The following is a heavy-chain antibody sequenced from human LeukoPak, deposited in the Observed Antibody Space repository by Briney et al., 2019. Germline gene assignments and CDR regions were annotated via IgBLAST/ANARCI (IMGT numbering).Heavy chain of an antibody. CDR3: ARGPYYYGSGSYYNPADPDFDY. CDR2: INSDGSST. J-gene: IGHJ4*02. Sequence: QTGGSLRLSCAASGFTFSNYWMHWVRQAPGKGLVWVSRINSDGSSTSYADSVKGRFTISRDNAKNTLYLQMNSLRAEDTAVYYCARGPYYYGSGSYYNPADPDFDYWGQGTLVTVSS. V-gene: IGHV3-74*01. CDR1: GFTFSNYW. D-gene: IGHD3-10*01.